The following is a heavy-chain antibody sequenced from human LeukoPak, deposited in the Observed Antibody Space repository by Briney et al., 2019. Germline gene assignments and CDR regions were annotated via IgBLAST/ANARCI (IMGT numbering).Heavy chain of an antibody. CDR1: GGSFSGYY. CDR3: ARSSSSWYGAEWFDP. Sequence: SETLSLTCAVYGGSFSGYYWSWIRQPPGKGLEWIGEINHRGSTNYNPSLKSRVTISVDTSKNQFSLKLSSVTAADTAVYYCARSSSSWYGAEWFDPWGQGTLVTVSS. V-gene: IGHV4-34*01. J-gene: IGHJ5*02. CDR2: INHRGST. D-gene: IGHD6-13*01.